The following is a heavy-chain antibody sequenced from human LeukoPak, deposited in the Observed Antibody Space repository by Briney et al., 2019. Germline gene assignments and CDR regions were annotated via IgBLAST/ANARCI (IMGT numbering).Heavy chain of an antibody. J-gene: IGHJ4*02. V-gene: IGHV3-23*01. D-gene: IGHD6-19*01. CDR1: GFTFSNYA. CDR3: AKGPRPDITVAHTVEN. CDR2: ISSRGDRT. Sequence: RRSLRLPLPATGFTFSNYATSRIRQVQGRGLDRVSTISSRGDRTYDADSVKGRFTISRDNSKNSLYLQLTSVRVEDTAVYYCAKGPRPDITVAHTVENWGQGTLVTVSS.